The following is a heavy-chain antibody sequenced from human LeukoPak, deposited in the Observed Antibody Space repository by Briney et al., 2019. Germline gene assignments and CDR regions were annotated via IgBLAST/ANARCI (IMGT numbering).Heavy chain of an antibody. V-gene: IGHV3-66*01. Sequence: GGSVRLSCAASGFTVSSNYMSWVRQAPGKGPEWVSVIYSGGTTYYADSVKGRFTISRDNSKNTLHLQMNSLRAEDTAVYYCARDQYSYAHAAHWGQGTLVTVSS. J-gene: IGHJ4*02. CDR1: GFTVSSNY. D-gene: IGHD5-18*01. CDR3: ARDQYSYAHAAH. CDR2: IYSGGTT.